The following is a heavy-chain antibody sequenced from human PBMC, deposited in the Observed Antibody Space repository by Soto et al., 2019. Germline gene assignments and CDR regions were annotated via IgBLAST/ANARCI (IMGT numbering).Heavy chain of an antibody. Sequence: EAHLAESGGAVVQPGGSLRLTCEASGFTFDDNNMHWVRQLPGKSLEWVSLISWDGGTTYYADSVKGRFTVSRDNSINMLYLQMNALTTEDSALYYCASSQGDYWGQGTLVTVS. CDR3: ASSQGDY. D-gene: IGHD6-6*01. CDR2: ISWDGGTT. J-gene: IGHJ4*02. V-gene: IGHV3-43*01. CDR1: GFTFDDNN.